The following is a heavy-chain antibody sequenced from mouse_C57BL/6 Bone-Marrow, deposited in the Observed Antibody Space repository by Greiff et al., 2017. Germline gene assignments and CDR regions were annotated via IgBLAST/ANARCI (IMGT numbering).Heavy chain of an antibody. V-gene: IGHV1-50*01. D-gene: IGHD2-3*01. CDR2: IDPSDSYT. CDR1: GYTFTSYW. J-gene: IGHJ3*01. CDR3: ARSGLYERFAY. Sequence: VQLQQPGAELVKPGASVKLSCKASGYTFTSYWMQWVKQRPGQGLEWIGEIDPSDSYTNYNQKFKGKATLTVDTSSSTAYMQLSSLTSEDSAVYYGARSGLYERFAYWGQGTLVTVSA.